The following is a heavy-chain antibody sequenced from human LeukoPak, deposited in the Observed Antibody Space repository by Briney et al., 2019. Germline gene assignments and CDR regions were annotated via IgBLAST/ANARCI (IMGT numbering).Heavy chain of an antibody. CDR3: AKDLAPVSSGWSGWFDP. J-gene: IGHJ5*02. D-gene: IGHD6-19*01. CDR2: ISSSGSTI. V-gene: IGHV3-48*03. CDR1: GFTFSSYE. Sequence: GGSLRLSCAASGFTFSSYEMNWVRQAPGKGLEWVSYISSSGSTIYYADSVKGRFTISRDNAKNSLYLQMNSLRAEDTALYYCAKDLAPVSSGWSGWFDPWGQGTLVTVSS.